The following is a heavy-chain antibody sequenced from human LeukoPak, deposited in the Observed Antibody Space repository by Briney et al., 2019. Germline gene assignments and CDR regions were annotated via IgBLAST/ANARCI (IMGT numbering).Heavy chain of an antibody. CDR1: ESTFISYA. CDR3: AQDSRAGGYYFDY. V-gene: IGHV3-23*01. D-gene: IGHD3-10*01. J-gene: IGHJ4*02. Sequence: VRSLRPSCAPSESTFISYAMNGVRGAPGKGLEWVSAISGSGGSTYYATSVKGRFTISRDNSKNPLYLQMNSLRAEDTAVYYCAQDSRAGGYYFDYWGQGTLVTVSS. CDR2: ISGSGGST.